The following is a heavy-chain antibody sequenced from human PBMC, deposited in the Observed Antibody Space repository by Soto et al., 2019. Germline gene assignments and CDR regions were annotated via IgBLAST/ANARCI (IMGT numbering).Heavy chain of an antibody. V-gene: IGHV3-30-3*01. CDR1: GFTFSSYA. J-gene: IGHJ4*02. CDR2: ISYDGSNK. D-gene: IGHD2-15*01. CDR3: AREGYCSGGSGSPEIDY. Sequence: QVQLVESGGGVVQPGRSLRLSCAASGFTFSSYAMHWVRQAPGKGLEWVAVISYDGSNKYYADSVKGRFTISRDNSKNTLYLQMNSLRAEDTAVYYCAREGYCSGGSGSPEIDYWGQGTLVTVSS.